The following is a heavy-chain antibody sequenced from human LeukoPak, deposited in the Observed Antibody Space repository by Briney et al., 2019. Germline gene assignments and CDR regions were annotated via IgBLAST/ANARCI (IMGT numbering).Heavy chain of an antibody. D-gene: IGHD2-8*01. CDR1: GFSFSAHL. J-gene: IGHJ4*02. V-gene: IGHV3-74*01. CDR3: AKDKWWGASDH. CDR2: INGDATAT. Sequence: GGSLRLSCAASGFSFSAHLMPWVRQAPGKGLVWVAQINGDATATNYAGSVKGRFTISRDNAKNTVHLQMSTLTAEDTAVYYCAKDKWWGASDHWGQGSQVTVS.